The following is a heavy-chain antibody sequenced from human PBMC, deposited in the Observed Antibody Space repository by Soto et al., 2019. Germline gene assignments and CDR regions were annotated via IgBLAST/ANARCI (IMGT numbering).Heavy chain of an antibody. CDR1: GYTFTSYG. J-gene: IGHJ4*02. Sequence: ASVKVSCKASGYTFTSYGISWVRQAPGQGLERMGWISAYNGNTNYAQKLQGRVTMTTDTSTSTAYMELRSLRSDDTAVYYCARKSTQGVYWYYYDSSGYPDFDYWGQGTLVTV. CDR3: ARKSTQGVYWYYYDSSGYPDFDY. V-gene: IGHV1-18*01. D-gene: IGHD3-22*01. CDR2: ISAYNGNT.